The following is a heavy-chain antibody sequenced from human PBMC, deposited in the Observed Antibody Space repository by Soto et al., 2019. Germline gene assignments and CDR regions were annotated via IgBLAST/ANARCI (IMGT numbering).Heavy chain of an antibody. CDR3: AKSDYSSMIYYYYYYMDV. V-gene: IGHV3-30*18. CDR2: ISYDGSNK. J-gene: IGHJ6*03. Sequence: GGSLRLSCAASGFTFSSYGMHWVRQAPGKGLEWVAVISYDGSNKYYADSVKGRFIISRDNSKNTLYLQMNSLRAEDTAVYYCAKSDYSSMIYYYYYYMDVWGKGTTVT. CDR1: GFTFSSYG. D-gene: IGHD6-13*01.